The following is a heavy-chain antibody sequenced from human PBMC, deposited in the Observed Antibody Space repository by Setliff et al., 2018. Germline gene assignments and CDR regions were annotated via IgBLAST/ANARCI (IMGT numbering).Heavy chain of an antibody. CDR2: ISPDSIHI. CDR3: ARSESCGSTHCSPYDY. CDR1: GFSFRTFS. Sequence: GGSLRLSCAASGFSFRTFSMHWVRQAPGKGLEWVSSISPDSIHIYYADSVKGRFTISRDNARDSLYLHMNSLGAEDTAVYYCARSESCGSTHCSPYDYWGQGTLVTVSS. J-gene: IGHJ4*02. V-gene: IGHV3-21*01. D-gene: IGHD2-2*01.